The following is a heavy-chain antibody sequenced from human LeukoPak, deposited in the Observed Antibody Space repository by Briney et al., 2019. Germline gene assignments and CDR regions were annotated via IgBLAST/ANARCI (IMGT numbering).Heavy chain of an antibody. D-gene: IGHD2-2*01. Sequence: PSETLSLTCTVSGGSNSSSSYDWAWIRQPPGKGLEWIGSIYYSGSTYYNPSLKSRVTISVDTSKDQFSLKLSSVTAADTAVYYCARVGYCTSTSCYNNYHYYYYMDVWGKGTTVTVSS. CDR2: IYYSGST. V-gene: IGHV4-39*01. CDR1: GGSNSSSSYD. CDR3: ARVGYCTSTSCYNNYHYYYYMDV. J-gene: IGHJ6*03.